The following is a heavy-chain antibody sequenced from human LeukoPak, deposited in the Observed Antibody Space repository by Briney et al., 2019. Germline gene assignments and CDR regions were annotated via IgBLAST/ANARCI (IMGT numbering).Heavy chain of an antibody. Sequence: GGSLRLSCAASGFTFSSYGMHWVRQAPGKGLEWVAVIWYDGSNKYYADSVKGRFTISRDNSKNTLYPQMNSLRAEDTAVYYCARDGEDCSSTSCYPDYWGQGTLVTVSS. CDR3: ARDGEDCSSTSCYPDY. CDR2: IWYDGSNK. D-gene: IGHD2-2*01. V-gene: IGHV3-33*01. J-gene: IGHJ4*02. CDR1: GFTFSSYG.